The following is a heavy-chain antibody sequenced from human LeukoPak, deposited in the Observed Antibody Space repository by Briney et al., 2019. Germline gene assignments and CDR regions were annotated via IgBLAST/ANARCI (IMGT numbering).Heavy chain of an antibody. J-gene: IGHJ6*03. CDR1: GFTFDDYG. Sequence: GGSLRLSCTASGFTFDDYGMSWVRHAPGKGLEWVSGINWNGGSTGYADSVKGRFTISRDNSKNTLYLQMNSLRAEDTAVYYCAKRDYYYYYMDVWGKGTTVTISS. CDR2: INWNGGST. V-gene: IGHV3-20*04. CDR3: AKRDYYYYYMDV.